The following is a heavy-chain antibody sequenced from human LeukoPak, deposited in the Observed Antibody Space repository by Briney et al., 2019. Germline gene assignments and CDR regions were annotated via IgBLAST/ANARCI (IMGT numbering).Heavy chain of an antibody. D-gene: IGHD3-16*01. J-gene: IGHJ4*02. CDR3: ARLRIMITFGGVLAGLYFDY. V-gene: IGHV4-39*01. Sequence: ETLSLTCTVSSGSISSSSFYWGWIRQPPGKGLEWIGTIHYSGSTSYKPSLKSRVSISVDTSKNQFSLKLSSVTAADAAVYYCARLRIMITFGGVLAGLYFDYWGQGTLVTVSS. CDR2: IHYSGST. CDR1: SGSISSSSFY.